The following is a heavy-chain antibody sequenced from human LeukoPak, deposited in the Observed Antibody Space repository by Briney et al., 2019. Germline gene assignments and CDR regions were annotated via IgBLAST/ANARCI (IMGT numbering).Heavy chain of an antibody. CDR3: ATARDSIAALYYAIDV. Sequence: ASVKVSCKASGYTFTNYYMHWVRQAPGQGLEWVGIINPGGGGTKYAPQFQGRVTMTRDTSTSTVYMELSSLRSEDTAVYYCATARDSIAALYYAIDVWGQGTTVTVSS. CDR2: INPGGGGT. CDR1: GYTFTNYY. D-gene: IGHD6-13*01. J-gene: IGHJ6*02. V-gene: IGHV1-46*01.